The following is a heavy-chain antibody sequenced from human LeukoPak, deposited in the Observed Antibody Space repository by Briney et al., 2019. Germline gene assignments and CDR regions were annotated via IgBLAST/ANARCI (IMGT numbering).Heavy chain of an antibody. V-gene: IGHV3-74*01. CDR3: HPLGYTSN. CDR1: GFTFSSRW. Sequence: TGGSLRLSCVVSGFTSGFTFSSRWMHWVRQAPRKGLVWVSLVKNDGSTNYADSVKGRFTVSRDNAENTLYLQMNNLRVEDTALYFCHPLGYTSNWGQGTLVTVSS. CDR2: VKNDGST. D-gene: IGHD6-13*01. J-gene: IGHJ4*02.